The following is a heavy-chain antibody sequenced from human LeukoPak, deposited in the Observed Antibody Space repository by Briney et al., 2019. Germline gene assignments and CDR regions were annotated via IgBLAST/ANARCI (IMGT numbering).Heavy chain of an antibody. V-gene: IGHV3-21*01. CDR1: GFTFRSYN. D-gene: IGHD3-22*01. CDR2: ISSSSSYI. Sequence: PWGSLRLSCAASGFTFRSYNMNWVRRAPGKGLEWVSSISSSSSYIYYADSVKGRFTISRDNAKNTLNLQMNSLRAEDTAVYYCARDLGQYYDTSDNWFDPWGQGTLVTVSS. CDR3: ARDLGQYYDTSDNWFDP. J-gene: IGHJ5*02.